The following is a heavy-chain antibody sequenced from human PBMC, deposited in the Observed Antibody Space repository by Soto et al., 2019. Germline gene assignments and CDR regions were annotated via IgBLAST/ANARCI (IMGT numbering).Heavy chain of an antibody. J-gene: IGHJ3*02. Sequence: GGSLRLSCAASGFTFRNYPMNWVRQAPDKGLQWVAVISYDGSNRDYADSVRGRFTISRDNSKNTLYLQMNSLRPEDTAVYYCAQLLGGSYAFEIWGQGTMVTVS. CDR2: ISYDGSNR. V-gene: IGHV3-30-3*01. D-gene: IGHD1-26*01. CDR3: AQLLGGSYAFEI. CDR1: GFTFRNYP.